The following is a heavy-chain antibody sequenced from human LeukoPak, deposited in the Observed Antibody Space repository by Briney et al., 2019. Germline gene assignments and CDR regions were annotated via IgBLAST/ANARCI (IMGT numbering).Heavy chain of an antibody. CDR1: ALTFRSYE. Sequence: PGGSLRLSCAASALTFRSYEMNWVRQAPGKGLEWISYIGISGNAIFYADSLKGRFTNSRDDAKNPLYLQMNSLRAEDTAVYYCAREGRILTGYPFDYWGQGTLVTVSS. J-gene: IGHJ4*02. CDR3: AREGRILTGYPFDY. D-gene: IGHD3-9*01. V-gene: IGHV3-48*03. CDR2: IGISGNAI.